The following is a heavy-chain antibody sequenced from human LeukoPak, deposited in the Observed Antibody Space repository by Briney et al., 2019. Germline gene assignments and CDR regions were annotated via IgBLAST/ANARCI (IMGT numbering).Heavy chain of an antibody. CDR3: AINPGAYCSGGSCSADY. Sequence: ASVKISCKVSGYTFTDYYMHWVQQAPGKGLEWMGLVDPEDGETIYAEKSQGRVTITADTSTDTAYMELSSLRSEDTAVYYCAINPGAYCSGGSCSADYWGQGTLVTVSS. J-gene: IGHJ4*02. D-gene: IGHD2-15*01. CDR2: VDPEDGET. V-gene: IGHV1-69-2*01. CDR1: GYTFTDYY.